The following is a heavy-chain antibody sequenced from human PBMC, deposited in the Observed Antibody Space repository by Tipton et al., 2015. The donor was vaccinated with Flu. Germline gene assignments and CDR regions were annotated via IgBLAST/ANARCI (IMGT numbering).Heavy chain of an antibody. D-gene: IGHD3-22*01. V-gene: IGHV4-61*01. J-gene: IGHJ4*02. CDR1: GGSVSSGSYY. CDR2: IYYSGST. CDR3: ARVDSSGYYPGH. Sequence: LRLSCTVSGGSVSSGSYYWSWIRQPPGKGLEWIGYIYYSGSTNYNPSLKSRVTISVDTSKNQFSLKLSSVTAADTAVYYCARVDSSGYYPGHWGQGTLVTVSS.